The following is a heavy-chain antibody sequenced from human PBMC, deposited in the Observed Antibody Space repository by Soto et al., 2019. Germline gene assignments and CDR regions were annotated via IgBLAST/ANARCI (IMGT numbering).Heavy chain of an antibody. J-gene: IGHJ5*02. V-gene: IGHV4-39*01. CDR1: GGSINSSDHF. CDR3: ARQRVLSTNMFITSFDP. CDR2: VYYTETT. D-gene: IGHD3-10*02. Sequence: SETLSLTCSLSGGSINSSDHFWGWIRQTPXKGLEWIGSVYYTETTYYNPSLKSPVTISVETSRNTFSLKVSSVTAADTGIYYCARQRVLSTNMFITSFDPWGQGTLVTVTS.